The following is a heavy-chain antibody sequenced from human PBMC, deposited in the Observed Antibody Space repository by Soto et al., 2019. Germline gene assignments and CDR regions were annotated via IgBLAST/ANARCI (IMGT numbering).Heavy chain of an antibody. CDR1: GGSVTSGSYY. CDR2: IYHSGGT. D-gene: IGHD1-26*01. J-gene: IGHJ6*02. CDR3: ARVSGSYYYGMDV. V-gene: IGHV4-61*01. Sequence: SETLSLTCTVSGGSVTSGSYYWGWIRQPPGKGLEWIGYIYHSGGTNYNPSLKSRVTISVETSKNQFSLKLSSVTAADTAVYYCARVSGSYYYGMDVWGQGTTVTVS.